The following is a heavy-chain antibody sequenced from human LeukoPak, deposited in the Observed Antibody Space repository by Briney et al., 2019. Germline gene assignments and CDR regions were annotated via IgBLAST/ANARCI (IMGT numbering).Heavy chain of an antibody. Sequence: SETLSLTCTVSGGSISTYYWSWIRQPPGKGLECIGYMYYSGSTNYSPSLKSRVTISVDTSKNQFSLKLSSVTAADTAVYYCARYEAVAGVFDYWGQGTLVTVSS. CDR3: ARYEAVAGVFDY. V-gene: IGHV4-59*08. D-gene: IGHD6-19*01. CDR2: MYYSGST. CDR1: GGSISTYY. J-gene: IGHJ4*02.